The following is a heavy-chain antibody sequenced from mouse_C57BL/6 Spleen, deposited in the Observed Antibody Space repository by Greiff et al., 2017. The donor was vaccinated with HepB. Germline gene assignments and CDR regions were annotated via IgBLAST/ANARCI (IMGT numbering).Heavy chain of an antibody. CDR1: GYTFTDYE. Sequence: QVQLQHSGAELVRPGASVTLSCKASGYTFTDYEMHWVKQTPVHGLEWIGAIDPETGGTAYNQKFKGKAILTADKSSSTAYMELRSLTSEDSAVYYCTSPYYYGSSLYAMDYWGQGTSVTVSS. V-gene: IGHV1-15*01. CDR2: IDPETGGT. D-gene: IGHD1-1*01. J-gene: IGHJ4*01. CDR3: TSPYYYGSSLYAMDY.